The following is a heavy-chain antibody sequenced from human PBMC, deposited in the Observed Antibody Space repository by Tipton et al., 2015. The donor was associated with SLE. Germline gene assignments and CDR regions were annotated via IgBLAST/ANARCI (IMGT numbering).Heavy chain of an antibody. V-gene: IGHV4-31*03. CDR3: ARDLYDY. D-gene: IGHD2-8*01. Sequence: TLSLTCTVSDNSFNSVGYYWSWIRQHPGKGLEWIGCIYYSGSTHYYNPSLESRVTISIDTSKNEFSLKLSSVTAADTAVYYCARDLYDYWGQGTLVTVSS. CDR1: DNSFNSVGYY. J-gene: IGHJ4*02. CDR2: IYYSGSTH.